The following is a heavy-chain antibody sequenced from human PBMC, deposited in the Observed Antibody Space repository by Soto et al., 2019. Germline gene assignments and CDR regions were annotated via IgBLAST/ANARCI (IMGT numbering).Heavy chain of an antibody. CDR2: ISGSGGST. CDR3: AKDRGDFWSGSPYGMDV. J-gene: IGHJ6*02. V-gene: IGHV3-23*01. CDR1: GFTFSSYA. D-gene: IGHD3-3*01. Sequence: PGGSLRLSCAASGFTFSSYAMSWVRQAPGKGLEWVSAISGSGGSTYYADSVKGRFTISRDNSKNTLYLQMNSLRAEDTAVYYCAKDRGDFWSGSPYGMDVWGQGTTVTVSS.